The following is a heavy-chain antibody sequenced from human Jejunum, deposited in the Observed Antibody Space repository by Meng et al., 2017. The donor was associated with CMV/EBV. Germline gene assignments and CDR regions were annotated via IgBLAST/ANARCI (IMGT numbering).Heavy chain of an antibody. J-gene: IGHJ4*01. V-gene: IGHV2-5*02. D-gene: IGHD4/OR15-4a*01. CDR2: IYWDDDK. CDR1: GFSLTSNPLG. CDR3: VHRKDYGGNWNGGSADF. Sequence: QITLNESGPARVKRAQTLTLTCTFSGFSLTSNPLGVGWIRQPPGKALEWLAFIYWDDDKRYHPSLKNRLTITKDAPKNQVVLTMTNMDPADTATYHCVHRKDYGGNWNGGSADFWGQGALVTVSS.